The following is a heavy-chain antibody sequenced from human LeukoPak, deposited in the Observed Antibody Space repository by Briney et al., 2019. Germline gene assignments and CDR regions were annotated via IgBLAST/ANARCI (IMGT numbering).Heavy chain of an antibody. CDR2: MNPNSGNT. CDR3: ARTEASGSYFDY. CDR1: GYTFTSYD. J-gene: IGHJ4*02. V-gene: IGHV1-8*01. Sequence: GTSVKVSCKASGYTFTSYDINWVRQATGQGLEWMGWMNPNSGNTGYAQKFQGRVTMTRNTSISTAYMELSSLRSEDTAVYYCARTEASGSYFDYWGQGTLVTVSS. D-gene: IGHD1-26*01.